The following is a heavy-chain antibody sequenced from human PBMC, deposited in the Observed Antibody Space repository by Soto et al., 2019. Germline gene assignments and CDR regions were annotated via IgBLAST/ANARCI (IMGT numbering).Heavy chain of an antibody. CDR3: ARDQEGEYSGYSAFDI. V-gene: IGHV3-64*01. CDR2: ISSNGGST. D-gene: IGHD5-12*01. CDR1: GFTFSSYA. Sequence: PGGSLRLSCAASGFTFSSYAMHWVRQAPGKGLEYVSAISSNGGSTYYANSVKGRFTISRDNSKNTLYLQMGSLRAEDMAVYYCARDQEGEYSGYSAFDIWGQGTMVTVSS. J-gene: IGHJ3*02.